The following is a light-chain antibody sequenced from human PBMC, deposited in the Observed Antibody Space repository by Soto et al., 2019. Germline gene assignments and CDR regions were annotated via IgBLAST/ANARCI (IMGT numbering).Light chain of an antibody. CDR3: QQSGTSPRT. V-gene: IGKV3-20*01. Sequence: EIVLTQSPGTLSLSPGERATLSCRASQSVNNVYLAWYQQKPGQAPRLLIYDVSSRATGIPDRFSGSGSGTDFTLTISGLEPEDFAVYYCQQSGTSPRTFGQGTKLEIK. CDR1: QSVNNVY. J-gene: IGKJ2*01. CDR2: DVS.